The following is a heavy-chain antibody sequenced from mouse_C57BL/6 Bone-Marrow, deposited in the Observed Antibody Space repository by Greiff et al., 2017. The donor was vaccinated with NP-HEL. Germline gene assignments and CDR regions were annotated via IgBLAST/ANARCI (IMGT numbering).Heavy chain of an antibody. Sequence: VQLQESGAELVKPGASVKMSCKASGYTFTTYPIEWMKQNHGKSLEWIGNFHPYNDDTKYNEKFKGKATLTVEKSSSTVYLELSRLTSDDSAVYYCARRKVGSSGYHYYAMDYWGQGTSVTVSS. CDR2: FHPYNDDT. J-gene: IGHJ4*01. CDR3: ARRKVGSSGYHYYAMDY. CDR1: GYTFTTYP. V-gene: IGHV1-47*01. D-gene: IGHD3-2*02.